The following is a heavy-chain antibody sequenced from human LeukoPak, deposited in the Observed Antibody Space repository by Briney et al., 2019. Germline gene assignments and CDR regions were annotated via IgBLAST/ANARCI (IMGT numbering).Heavy chain of an antibody. CDR2: IYYSGST. V-gene: IGHV4-59*01. Sequence: SETLSLTCTVSGGSISSYYWSWIRQPPGKGLEWIGYIYYSGSTNYNPSLKSRVTISVDTSKNQFSLKLSSVTAADTAVYYCARGAVAGTRWFDPWGQGTLVTVSS. J-gene: IGHJ5*02. CDR1: GGSISSYY. D-gene: IGHD6-19*01. CDR3: ARGAVAGTRWFDP.